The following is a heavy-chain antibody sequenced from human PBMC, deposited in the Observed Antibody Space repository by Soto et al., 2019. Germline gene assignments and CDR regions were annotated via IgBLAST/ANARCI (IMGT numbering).Heavy chain of an antibody. J-gene: IGHJ5*02. Sequence: QVQLLQSGAELRKPGSSVRVSCTPSGGTFVSSAFAWVRQAPGGKIEWMGGIIPILGSTKYAEKFLGRLTLRADDSSRTAYLESSSLTFDDTAVYFCAKKNPHGDSNKAWLDPWGQGTLVTVST. CDR1: GGTFVSSA. D-gene: IGHD2-8*01. V-gene: IGHV1-69*01. CDR2: IIPILGST. CDR3: AKKNPHGDSNKAWLDP.